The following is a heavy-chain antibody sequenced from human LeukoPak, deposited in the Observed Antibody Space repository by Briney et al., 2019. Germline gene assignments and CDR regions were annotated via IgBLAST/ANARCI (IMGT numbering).Heavy chain of an antibody. CDR3: ARASGAFDC. V-gene: IGHV4-59*01. CDR2: IYYSGIT. CDR1: GGSISSSY. Sequence: PSETLSLTCTVSGGSISSSYWSWIRQPPGKGLELIGYIYYSGITNYNPSLKSRVTISLDTSKNRFSLKLNSVTAADMAVYYCARASGAFDCWGQGALVTVSS. J-gene: IGHJ4*02.